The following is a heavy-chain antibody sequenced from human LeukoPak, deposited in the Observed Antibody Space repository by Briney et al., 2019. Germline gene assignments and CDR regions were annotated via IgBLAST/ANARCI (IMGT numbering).Heavy chain of an antibody. CDR3: ARIVGVQDYDFWSGYSTDDY. CDR1: GFTFSSYA. D-gene: IGHD3-3*01. J-gene: IGHJ4*02. V-gene: IGHV3-30-3*01. Sequence: GGSLRLSCAASGFTFSSYAMHWVRQAPGKGLEWVAVISYDGSNKYYADSVKGRFTISRDNSKNTLYLQMNSLRAEDTAVYYCARIVGVQDYDFWSGYSTDDYWGQGTLVTVSS. CDR2: ISYDGSNK.